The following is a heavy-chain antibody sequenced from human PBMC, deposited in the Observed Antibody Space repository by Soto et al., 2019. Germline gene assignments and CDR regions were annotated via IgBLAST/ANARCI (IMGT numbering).Heavy chain of an antibody. CDR2: MNPNSGNT. V-gene: IGHV1-8*01. CDR3: AKSQRPRRHFRFDP. D-gene: IGHD6-25*01. J-gene: IGHJ5*02. Sequence: ASVKVSCKASGYTFTSYDINWVRQATGQGLEWMGWMNPNSGNTGYAQKFQGRFTLSRDTSTNTLYLQMNSLRVDDTAVYYCAKSQRPRRHFRFDPWGQGTLVTVSS. CDR1: GYTFTSYD.